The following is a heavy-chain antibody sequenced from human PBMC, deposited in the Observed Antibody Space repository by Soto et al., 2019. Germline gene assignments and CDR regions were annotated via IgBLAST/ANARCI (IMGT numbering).Heavy chain of an antibody. CDR3: ARRRDWYDILTSDGHYFAY. D-gene: IGHD3-9*01. Sequence: PSETLSLTCTVSGGSISSSSYYWGWIRQPPGKGLEWIGSIYYSGSTYYNPSLKSRVTISVDTSKNQFSLKLSSVTAADTAVYYCARRRDWYDILTSDGHYFAYWGQGTLVTVSS. CDR2: IYYSGST. CDR1: GGSISSSSYY. J-gene: IGHJ4*02. V-gene: IGHV4-39*01.